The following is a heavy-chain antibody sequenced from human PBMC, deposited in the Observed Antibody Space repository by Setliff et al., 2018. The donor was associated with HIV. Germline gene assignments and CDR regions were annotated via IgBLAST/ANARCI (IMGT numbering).Heavy chain of an antibody. Sequence: SETLSLTCAVSGYSISSGYYWGWFRQPPGKGLEWIGSIYHSGSTYYNPSLKSRVTISVDKSRNQFSLTLSSVTAADTAVYYCARARSDWYNVRPYYFDLWGQGTPVTVSS. CDR1: GYSISSGYY. D-gene: IGHD6-19*01. V-gene: IGHV4-38-2*01. CDR2: IYHSGST. J-gene: IGHJ4*02. CDR3: ARARSDWYNVRPYYFDL.